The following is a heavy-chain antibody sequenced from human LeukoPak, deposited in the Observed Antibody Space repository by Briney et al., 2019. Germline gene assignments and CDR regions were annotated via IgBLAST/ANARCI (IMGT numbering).Heavy chain of an antibody. Sequence: PGGSLRLSCAASGFTFSNAWMSWVRQAPGKGLEWVGRIKSKTDGGTTDYAAPVKGRFTISRDDSKNTLYLQMNSLKTEDTAVYYCTHDYGDEMTIDYWGQGTLVTVSS. D-gene: IGHD4-17*01. CDR1: GFTFSNAW. CDR2: IKSKTDGGTT. J-gene: IGHJ4*02. CDR3: THDYGDEMTIDY. V-gene: IGHV3-15*01.